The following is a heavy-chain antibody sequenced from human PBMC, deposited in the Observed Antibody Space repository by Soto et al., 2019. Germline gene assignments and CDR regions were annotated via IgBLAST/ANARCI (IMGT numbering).Heavy chain of an antibody. CDR1: GVIFSDYY. D-gene: IGHD6-19*01. Sequence: PGGSLRLSCAASGVIFSDYYMSWIRQAPGKGLEWVSYIRNSGSTIYYTDSVKGRFTISRDNAKKLLYLQMSSLRAEDTALYYCAGSSGSPYNLDYWGQGTPVTVSS. CDR2: IRNSGSTI. CDR3: AGSSGSPYNLDY. J-gene: IGHJ4*02. V-gene: IGHV3-11*01.